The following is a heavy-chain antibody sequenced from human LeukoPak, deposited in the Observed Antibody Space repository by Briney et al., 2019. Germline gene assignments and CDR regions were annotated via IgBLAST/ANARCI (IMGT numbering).Heavy chain of an antibody. J-gene: IGHJ4*02. CDR2: IYYTGST. CDR3: ARRYYRYFDY. Sequence: SGTLSLTCTVSGGSISTYYWSWIRQPPGKGPEWIGYIYYTGSTSYNPSLKSRVTISVDTSKNQFSLKLSSVTAADTAVYYCARRYYRYFDYWGQGTLVTVSS. D-gene: IGHD3-22*01. V-gene: IGHV4-59*12. CDR1: GGSISTYY.